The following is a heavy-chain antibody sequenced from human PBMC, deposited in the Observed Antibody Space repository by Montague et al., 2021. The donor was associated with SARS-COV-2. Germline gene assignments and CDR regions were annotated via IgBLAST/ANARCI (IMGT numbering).Heavy chain of an antibody. CDR1: GFTFRNYW. CDR3: ARERGYSGYVVFGF. J-gene: IGHJ4*02. D-gene: IGHD5-12*01. CDR2: INGDGSFT. V-gene: IGHV3-74*01. Sequence: SLRLSCAASGFTFRNYWMHWVRQIPGKGLIWVAGINGDGSFTRYADSVEGRFTVSRDNAKNTLYLQVNSLRAGDTAIYYCARERGYSGYVVFGFWGQGILVTVSS.